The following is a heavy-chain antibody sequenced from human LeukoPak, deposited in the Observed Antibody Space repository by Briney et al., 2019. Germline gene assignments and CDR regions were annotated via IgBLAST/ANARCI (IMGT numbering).Heavy chain of an antibody. Sequence: GGSLRLSCAASGFTFSSLWMSWVRQAPGKGLEWVANINQDGSEKYFVDSVKGRFTISRDNAKNTVFLQMNSLTVEDTAVYYCARDGGVSGYDLLDYWGQGTLVTVSS. D-gene: IGHD5-12*01. V-gene: IGHV3-7*01. CDR1: GFTFSSLW. CDR3: ARDGGVSGYDLLDY. J-gene: IGHJ4*02. CDR2: INQDGSEK.